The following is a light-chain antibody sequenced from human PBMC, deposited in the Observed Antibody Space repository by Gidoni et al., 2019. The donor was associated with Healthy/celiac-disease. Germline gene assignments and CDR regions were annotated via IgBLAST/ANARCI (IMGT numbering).Light chain of an antibody. CDR2: DAS. CDR1: QSVSSY. CDR3: QQRSNWPPYT. V-gene: IGKV3-11*01. J-gene: IGKJ2*01. Sequence: EIVFTQSPATLSLSPGERATLSCRASQSVSSYVAWYQQKPGQAPRLLIYDASNRATGIPARFSGSGSGTDFTLTISSLEPEDFAVYYCQQRSNWPPYTFGQGTKLEIK.